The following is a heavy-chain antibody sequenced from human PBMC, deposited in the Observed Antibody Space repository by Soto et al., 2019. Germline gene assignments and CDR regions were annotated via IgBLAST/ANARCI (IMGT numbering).Heavy chain of an antibody. J-gene: IGHJ6*02. CDR3: ARWDYYDSSGYYPYYYYGMDV. CDR1: GFTFSSYW. D-gene: IGHD3-22*01. V-gene: IGHV3-7*03. CDR2: IKQDGSEK. Sequence: EVQLVESGGGLVQPGGSLRLSCAASGFTFSSYWMSWVRQAPGKGLEWVANIKQDGSEKYYVDSVKGRFTISRDNAKNSLYLQMNSLRAEDTAVYYCARWDYYDSSGYYPYYYYGMDVRGQGTTVTVSS.